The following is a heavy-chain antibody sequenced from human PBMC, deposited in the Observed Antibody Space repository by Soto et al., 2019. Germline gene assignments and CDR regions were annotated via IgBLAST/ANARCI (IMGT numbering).Heavy chain of an antibody. V-gene: IGHV3-53*01. J-gene: IGHJ6*02. CDR1: GFTVSSNY. CDR3: ARDKRNIIAARRNYHYGMDV. D-gene: IGHD6-6*01. CDR2: IYSGGST. Sequence: PGGSLRLSCAASGFTVSSNYMSWVRQAPGKGLEWVSVIYSGGSTYYADSVKGRFTISRDNSKNTLYLQMNSLRAEDTAVYYCARDKRNIIAARRNYHYGMDVWGQGTTVTVSS.